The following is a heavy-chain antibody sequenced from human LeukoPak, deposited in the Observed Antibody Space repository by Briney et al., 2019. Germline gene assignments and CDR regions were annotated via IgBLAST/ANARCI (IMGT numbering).Heavy chain of an antibody. V-gene: IGHV1-24*01. CDR1: GYTLTELS. Sequence: GASVKVSCKVSGYTLTELSMHWVRQAPGKGLEWMGGFDPEDGETIYAQKFQGRVTMTEDTSTDTAYMELSSLRSGDTAVYYCATDRVGPIVGAGAFDPWGQGTLVTVSS. D-gene: IGHD1-26*01. CDR3: ATDRVGPIVGAGAFDP. CDR2: FDPEDGET. J-gene: IGHJ5*02.